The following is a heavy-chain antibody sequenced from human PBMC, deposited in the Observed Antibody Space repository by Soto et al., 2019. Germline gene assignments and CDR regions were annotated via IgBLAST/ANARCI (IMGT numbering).Heavy chain of an antibody. J-gene: IGHJ4*02. V-gene: IGHV2-5*01. CDR3: AHGSGWLFDF. CDR1: GFSLTTNAVG. CDR2: IYWNDDN. Sequence: GSGPTLVNPTQTLTLTCTFSGFSLTTNAVGVGWFRQPPGKALEWLALIYWNDDNHYSPSLKTRLTFTKDTSKNQVVLVMTNMDPVDTATYYCAHGSGWLFDFWGQGALVTVSS. D-gene: IGHD6-19*01.